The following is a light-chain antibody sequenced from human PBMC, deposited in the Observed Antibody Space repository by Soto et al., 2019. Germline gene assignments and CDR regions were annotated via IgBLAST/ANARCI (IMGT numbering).Light chain of an antibody. V-gene: IGKV1-5*03. J-gene: IGKJ5*01. Sequence: DIQMTQSPSTLSASVGDRVTITCRASQSLSTWLAWYQQKPGKAPKLLIYKASSLDSGVPSRFSGSGSGTEFTLTISSLQPDDFATYYCQQYNGYPITFGQGTRLEIK. CDR1: QSLSTW. CDR2: KAS. CDR3: QQYNGYPIT.